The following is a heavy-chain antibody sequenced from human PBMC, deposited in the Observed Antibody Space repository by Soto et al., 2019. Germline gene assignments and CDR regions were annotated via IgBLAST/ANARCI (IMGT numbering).Heavy chain of an antibody. CDR2: ISYDGSNT. D-gene: IGHD3-10*01. V-gene: IGHV3-30*03. CDR3: VGGQYYFDY. CDR1: GFPFTTYG. Sequence: QVQLVESGGGVVQPGRSLRLSCADSGFPFTTYGMHWVREGPGKGLEWVAVISYDGSNTYYADSVKGRFTISRDNSKNTLYLQMNSLRPEDTALYYCVGGQYYFDYRGQGTLVTVSS. J-gene: IGHJ4*02.